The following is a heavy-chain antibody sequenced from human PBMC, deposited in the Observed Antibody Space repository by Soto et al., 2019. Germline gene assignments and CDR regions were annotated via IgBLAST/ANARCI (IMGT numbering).Heavy chain of an antibody. V-gene: IGHV4-34*01. D-gene: IGHD6-13*01. J-gene: IGHJ6*02. CDR2: INHSGST. Sequence: QVQLQQWGAGLLKPSETLSLTCAVYGGSFSGYYWSWIRQPPGKGLEWIGEINHSGSTNYNPSLKSRVTISVDTSKNQFSLKLSSVTAADTAVYYCARGRGIAAAGTSHYYYYYGMDVWGQGTTVTVSS. CDR3: ARGRGIAAAGTSHYYYYYGMDV. CDR1: GGSFSGYY.